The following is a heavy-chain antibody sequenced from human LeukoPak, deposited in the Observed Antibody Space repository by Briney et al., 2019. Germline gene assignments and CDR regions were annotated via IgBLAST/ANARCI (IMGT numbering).Heavy chain of an antibody. CDR1: GGTFSSYT. J-gene: IGHJ6*02. V-gene: IGHV1-69*13. CDR3: ARDRLNAARGYYGMDV. Sequence: SVKVSCKASGGTFSSYTFSWVRQAPGQGPEWMGVVIPIFDTANYAQKFQGRVTITADESTSTTYMELSSLRSEDTAVYYCARDRLNAARGYYGMDVLGQGTTVTVSS. CDR2: VIPIFDTA. D-gene: IGHD2-15*01.